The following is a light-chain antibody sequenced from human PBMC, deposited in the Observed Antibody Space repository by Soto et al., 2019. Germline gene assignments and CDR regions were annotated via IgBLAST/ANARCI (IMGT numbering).Light chain of an antibody. CDR3: QQYYNTPYT. CDR1: QSVLYSSNNKNY. J-gene: IGKJ2*01. Sequence: DIVMTQSPDSLAVSLGERATINCKSSQSVLYSSNNKNYLAWYQQKPGQPPKLLIYWASSREFGVPDRFSGSGSGTDFTLTIGDLQAEDVAVYYCQQYYNTPYTFGQGTKLEIK. CDR2: WAS. V-gene: IGKV4-1*01.